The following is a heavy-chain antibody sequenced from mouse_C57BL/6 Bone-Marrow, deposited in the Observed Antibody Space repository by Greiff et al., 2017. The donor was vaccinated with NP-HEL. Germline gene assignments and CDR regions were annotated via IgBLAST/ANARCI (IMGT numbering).Heavy chain of an antibody. D-gene: IGHD1-1*01. Sequence: EVKLMESGGGLVKPGGTLKLSCAASGFTFSDYGMHWVRQAPEKGLEWVAYISSGSSTIYYADTVKGRFTISRDNAKNTLFLQMTSLRSEDTAMYYCARGDYGHDYWGQGTTLTVSS. CDR2: ISSGSSTI. CDR1: GFTFSDYG. CDR3: ARGDYGHDY. V-gene: IGHV5-17*01. J-gene: IGHJ2*01.